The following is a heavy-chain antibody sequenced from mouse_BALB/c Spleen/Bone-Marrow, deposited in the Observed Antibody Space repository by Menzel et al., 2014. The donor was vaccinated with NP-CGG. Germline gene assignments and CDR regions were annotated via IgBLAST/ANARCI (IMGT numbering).Heavy chain of an antibody. J-gene: IGHJ3*01. CDR2: IDPANGNT. CDR3: AMYYYGSSLFAY. D-gene: IGHD1-1*01. Sequence: SGAELVKPGASVKLSCTASGFNIKDTYMHWAKQRPEQGLEWIGRIDPANGNTKYDPKFQGKATITADTSSNTAYLQLSSLTSEDTAVYYCAMYYYGSSLFAYWGQGTLVTVSA. V-gene: IGHV14-3*02. CDR1: GFNIKDTY.